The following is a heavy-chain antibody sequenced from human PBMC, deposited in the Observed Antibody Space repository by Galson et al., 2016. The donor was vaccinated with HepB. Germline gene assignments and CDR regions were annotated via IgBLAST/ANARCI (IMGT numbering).Heavy chain of an antibody. CDR2: IYHSGNT. CDR1: GRSISSSNW. J-gene: IGHJ4*02. Sequence: ETLSLTCAVSGRSISSSNWWSWVRQPPGKGLEWIGEIYHSGNTNYNPSLKSRVTMPVDKSKNQFSLKLSSVTAADTAVYYCATTTFRGYYFDSWGQGTLVTVSS. CDR3: ATTTFRGYYFDS. D-gene: IGHD1-1*01. V-gene: IGHV4-4*02.